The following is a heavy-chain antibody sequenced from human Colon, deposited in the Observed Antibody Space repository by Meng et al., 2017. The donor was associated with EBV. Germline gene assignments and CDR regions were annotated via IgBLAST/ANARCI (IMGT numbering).Heavy chain of an antibody. CDR2: INHSGST. CDR3: ARRTTVNLRSFGS. D-gene: IGHD4-17*01. J-gene: IGHJ4*02. V-gene: IGHV4-34*01. Sequence: QVQMQQWGAGLLKPSASLSLPCAVSGGAFSGYYWSWIRQAPGKGLEWIGEINHSGSTKFNPSLESRVSISVDTSENQVSLKLTSVTAADTAVYYCARRTTVNLRSFGSWGQGTLVTVSS. CDR1: GGAFSGYY.